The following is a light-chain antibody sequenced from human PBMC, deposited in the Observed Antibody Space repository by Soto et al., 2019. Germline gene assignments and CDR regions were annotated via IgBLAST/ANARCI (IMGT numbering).Light chain of an antibody. CDR2: GTS. CDR3: QHYGSSPLLT. CDR1: QSIGTY. Sequence: DIQIPPSPSSHSGSVGALVTITCLTSQSIGTYLNWYQQKPGKDPKLLFYGTSSRATGIPDRFSGSGSGTDFTLTISRLEPEDFAVYYCQHYGSSPLLTFGGGTKVDIK. V-gene: IGKV1-39*01. J-gene: IGKJ4*01.